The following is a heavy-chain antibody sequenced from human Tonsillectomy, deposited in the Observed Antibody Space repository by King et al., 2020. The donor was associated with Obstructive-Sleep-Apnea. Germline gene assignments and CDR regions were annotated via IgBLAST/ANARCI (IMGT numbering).Heavy chain of an antibody. J-gene: IGHJ4*02. Sequence: VQLVESGGGVVQPGRSLRLSCAASGFTFSHYVMHWFRQAPGKGLEWVAVFWYGESDKYYADSVKGRFTISRDNSNNTLYLQMNSLRAEDTAVYYCARVPTIDFDFDYWGQGTLVTVSS. CDR2: FWYGESDK. D-gene: IGHD5-12*01. CDR1: GFTFSHYV. CDR3: ARVPTIDFDFDY. V-gene: IGHV3-33*01.